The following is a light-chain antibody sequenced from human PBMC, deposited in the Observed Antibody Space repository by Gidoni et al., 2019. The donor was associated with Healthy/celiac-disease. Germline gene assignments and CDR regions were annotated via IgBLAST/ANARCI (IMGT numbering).Light chain of an antibody. J-gene: IGKJ3*01. CDR3: QQYHNLLRGFT. V-gene: IGKV3-15*01. Sequence: EIVMTQSPATLSVSPGERATLSCSASQSVSSNLAWYPQKPGQAPSLLIYGASTRATGIPARFSGSESGTVFTLTISSLQSADFEVYYCQQYHNLLRGFTFGPGTNVDIK. CDR1: QSVSSN. CDR2: GAS.